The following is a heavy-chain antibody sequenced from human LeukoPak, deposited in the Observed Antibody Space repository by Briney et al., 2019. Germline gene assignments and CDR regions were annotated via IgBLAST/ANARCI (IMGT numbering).Heavy chain of an antibody. CDR2: INPNINGT. CDR1: GYTFTGYY. D-gene: IGHD3-10*01. J-gene: IGHJ6*04. Sequence: SVKVSCKASGYTFTGYYIHWVRQAPGQGLEWMGWINPNINGTNYAQKFQGRVTMTEDTSTDTAYMELSSLRSEDTAVYYCATGLWFGKYLDVWGKGTTVTISS. CDR3: ATGLWFGKYLDV. V-gene: IGHV1-2*02.